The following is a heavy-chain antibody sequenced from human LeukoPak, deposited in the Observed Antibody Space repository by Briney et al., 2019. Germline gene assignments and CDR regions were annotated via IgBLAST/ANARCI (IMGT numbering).Heavy chain of an antibody. V-gene: IGHV4-39*01. D-gene: IGHD3-22*01. CDR2: VHYSGNT. CDR1: GGSVNGAPYY. Sequence: PSDTLSLTCIVSGGSVNGAPYYWGWIRQSPGKGLEWIGSVHYSGNTYYNPSLKSRVTISVDTSKNQFSLKLSSVTAADRAVYYCAKHEGSYFDKSGYTFEYWGQGTLVTVSS. J-gene: IGHJ4*02. CDR3: AKHEGSYFDKSGYTFEY.